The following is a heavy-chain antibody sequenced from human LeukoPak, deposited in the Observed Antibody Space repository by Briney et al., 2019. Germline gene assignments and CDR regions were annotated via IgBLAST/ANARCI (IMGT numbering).Heavy chain of an antibody. Sequence: SVKVSCKASGGTLSSYAISWVRQAPGQGLEWMGRIIPIFGTANYAQKFQGRVTITTDESTSTAYMELSSLRSEDTAVYYCASKWLHDAFDIWGQGTMVTVSS. CDR1: GGTLSSYA. CDR3: ASKWLHDAFDI. J-gene: IGHJ3*02. V-gene: IGHV1-69*05. CDR2: IIPIFGTA. D-gene: IGHD5-24*01.